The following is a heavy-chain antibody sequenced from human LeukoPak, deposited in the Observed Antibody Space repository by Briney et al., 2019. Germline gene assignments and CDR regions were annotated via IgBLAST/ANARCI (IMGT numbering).Heavy chain of an antibody. CDR2: IYYSGST. CDR1: GGSISSGDYY. V-gene: IGHV4-30-4*01. CDR3: ARGSLNMAAAEFCDY. D-gene: IGHD6-13*01. Sequence: PSETLSLTCTVSGGSISSGDYYWSWIRQPPGKGLEWIGYIYYSGSTYYNPSLKSRVTISVDTSKNQFSLKLSSVTAADTAVYYCARGSLNMAAAEFCDYWGQGTLVTVSS. J-gene: IGHJ4*02.